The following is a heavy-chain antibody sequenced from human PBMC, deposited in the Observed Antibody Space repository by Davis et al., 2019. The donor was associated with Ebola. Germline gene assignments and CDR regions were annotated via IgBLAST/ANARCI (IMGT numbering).Heavy chain of an antibody. Sequence: ASVKVSCKASGYTFTSYGISWVRQAPGQGLEWMGWISAYDGNTNYAQKLQGRVNMTTDTSTSTAYMELRSLRSDDTAVYYCASAHIVAAAGNFYYYGMDVWGQGTTVTVSS. CDR3: ASAHIVAAAGNFYYYGMDV. CDR2: ISAYDGNT. CDR1: GYTFTSYG. D-gene: IGHD6-13*01. V-gene: IGHV1-18*01. J-gene: IGHJ6*02.